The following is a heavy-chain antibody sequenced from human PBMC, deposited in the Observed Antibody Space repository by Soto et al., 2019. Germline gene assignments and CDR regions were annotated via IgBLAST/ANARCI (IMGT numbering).Heavy chain of an antibody. CDR2: ISYDGTDK. CDR3: AKELRGSSYYFDY. V-gene: IGHV3-30*18. Sequence: QVQLEESGGGVVQPGRSLRLSCAASGFTFSSYGMHWVRQAPGKGLEWVAVISYDGTDKYYADSVKGRFTISRDNSRNTLYLQMNSLSPEDTAVYYCAKELRGSSYYFDYWGQGTLVTVSS. CDR1: GFTFSSYG. D-gene: IGHD3-10*01. J-gene: IGHJ4*02.